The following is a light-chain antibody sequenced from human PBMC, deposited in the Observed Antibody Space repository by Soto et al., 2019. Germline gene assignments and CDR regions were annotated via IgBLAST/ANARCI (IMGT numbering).Light chain of an antibody. J-gene: IGLJ1*01. CDR1: NSDVGGYDR. CDR2: EVY. Sequence: QSALTQPASVSGSPGQSITISCTGTNSDVGGYDRVSWYQHHPGKAPKLLIFEVYNRPSGISDRFSGSKSGDTASLTISGLQAEDEADYYCISYTSSSTYVFGVGTKLTVL. CDR3: ISYTSSSTYV. V-gene: IGLV2-14*01.